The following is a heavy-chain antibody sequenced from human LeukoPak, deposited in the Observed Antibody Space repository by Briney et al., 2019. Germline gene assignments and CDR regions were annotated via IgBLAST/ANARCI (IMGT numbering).Heavy chain of an antibody. CDR3: ARGSDIVATGFDN. D-gene: IGHD5-12*01. CDR2: MNPNSGNT. J-gene: IGHJ4*02. Sequence: ASVKLSCKASGGTFSSYAISWVRQATGQGLEWMGWMNPNSGNTGYAQKFQGRVTITRNTSISTAYMELSSLRSEDTAVYYCARGSDIVATGFDNWGQGTLVTVSS. V-gene: IGHV1-8*03. CDR1: GGTFSSYA.